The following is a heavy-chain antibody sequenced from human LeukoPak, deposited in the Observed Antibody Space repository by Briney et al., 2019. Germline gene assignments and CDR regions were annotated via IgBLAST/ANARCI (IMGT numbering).Heavy chain of an antibody. Sequence: SGPTLVNPTQTLTLTCTFSGFSLSTRGVRVGWIRQPPGKALEWLALIFWDDEKRYSPSLKSRLTITKDTSKNQVVLTMTNMDPVDTATYYCAHSPGGWRLELMFDYWGQGTLVTVSS. CDR3: AHSPGGWRLELMFDY. D-gene: IGHD1-7*01. V-gene: IGHV2-5*02. J-gene: IGHJ4*02. CDR1: GFSLSTRGVR. CDR2: IFWDDEK.